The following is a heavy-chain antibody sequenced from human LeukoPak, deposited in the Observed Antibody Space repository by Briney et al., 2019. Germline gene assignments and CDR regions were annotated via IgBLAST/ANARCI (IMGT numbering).Heavy chain of an antibody. V-gene: IGHV3-30*02. D-gene: IGHD3-22*01. Sequence: GGSLRLSCAASGFTFSSYGMHWVRQAPGKGLEWVAFIRYDGSNKYYADSVKGRFTISRDNSKNTLYLQMNSLRAEDTAVYYCAKSYYYDSSGSVVQHWGQGTLVTVSS. CDR1: GFTFSSYG. CDR2: IRYDGSNK. J-gene: IGHJ1*01. CDR3: AKSYYYDSSGSVVQH.